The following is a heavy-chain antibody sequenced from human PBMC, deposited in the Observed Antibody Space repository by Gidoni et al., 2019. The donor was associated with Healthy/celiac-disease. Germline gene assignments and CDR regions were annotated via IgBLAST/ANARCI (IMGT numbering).Heavy chain of an antibody. D-gene: IGHD4-4*01. J-gene: IGHJ6*03. CDR2: INPNSGGT. CDR1: GYTFTGYY. V-gene: IGHV1-2*02. Sequence: QVQLVQSGAEVKKPGASVKVSCKASGYTFTGYYMHWVRQAPGQGLEWMGWINPNSGGTNYAQKFQGRVTMTRDTSISTAYMELSRLRSDDTAVYYCARQVTPPYYYYYMDVWGKGTTVTVSS. CDR3: ARQVTPPYYYYYMDV.